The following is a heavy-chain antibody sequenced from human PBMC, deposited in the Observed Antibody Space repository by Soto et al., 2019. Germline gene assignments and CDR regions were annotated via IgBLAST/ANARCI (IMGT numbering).Heavy chain of an antibody. Sequence: SETVSLTCAVYGGSFSGYYWSWIRQPPGKGLEWIGEINHSGSTNYNPSLKSRVTISVDTSKNQFSLKLSSVTAADTAVYYCARGPTYVGYYGSGSYYKYYYYGMDVWGQGTTVTVS. CDR1: GGSFSGYY. D-gene: IGHD3-10*01. CDR3: ARGPTYVGYYGSGSYYKYYYYGMDV. J-gene: IGHJ6*02. CDR2: INHSGST. V-gene: IGHV4-34*01.